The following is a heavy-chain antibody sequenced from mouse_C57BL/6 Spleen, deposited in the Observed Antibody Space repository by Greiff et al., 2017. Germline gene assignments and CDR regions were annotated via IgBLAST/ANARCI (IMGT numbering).Heavy chain of an antibody. CDR2: ISNGGGST. J-gene: IGHJ4*01. V-gene: IGHV5-12*01. D-gene: IGHD1-1*01. CDR1: GFTFSDYY. CDR3: ARDYYGSRIYAMDY. Sequence: EVMLVESGGGLVQPGGSLKLSCAASGFTFSDYYMYWVRQTPEKRLEWVAYISNGGGSTYYPDTVKGRFTISRDTAKNTLYLQMSRLKSEDTAMYYCARDYYGSRIYAMDYWGQGTSVTVSS.